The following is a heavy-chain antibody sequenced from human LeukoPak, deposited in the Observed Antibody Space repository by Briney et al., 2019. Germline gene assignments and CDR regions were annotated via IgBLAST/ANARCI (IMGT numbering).Heavy chain of an antibody. Sequence: SETLSLTCTVSGGSISSSSYYWGWIRRPPGKGLEWIGSIYYSGSTYYNPSLKSRVTISVDTSKNQFSLKLSSVTAADTAVYYCARHMAPGYSSGWYWGQGTLVTVSS. CDR3: ARHMAPGYSSGWY. D-gene: IGHD6-19*01. CDR1: GGSISSSSYY. V-gene: IGHV4-39*01. CDR2: IYYSGST. J-gene: IGHJ4*02.